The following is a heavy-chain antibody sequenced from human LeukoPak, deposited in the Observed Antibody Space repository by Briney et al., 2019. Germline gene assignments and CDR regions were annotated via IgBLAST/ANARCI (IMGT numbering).Heavy chain of an antibody. CDR2: MSHGGSNK. CDR3: AKLDSSGWSRPFDY. Sequence: GRSLRLSCAASGFNFSSYAMHWLRQATGKGLEWVAVMSHGGSNKYYGDYVKGPFIISRDNSKNTLYLQMNSLRAEDTAVYYCAKLDSSGWSRPFDYWGQGTLVTVSS. D-gene: IGHD6-19*01. V-gene: IGHV3-30*18. CDR1: GFNFSSYA. J-gene: IGHJ4*02.